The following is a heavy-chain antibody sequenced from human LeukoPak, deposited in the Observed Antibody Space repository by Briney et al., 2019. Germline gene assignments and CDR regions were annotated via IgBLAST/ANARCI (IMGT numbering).Heavy chain of an antibody. V-gene: IGHV3-48*01. J-gene: IGHJ4*02. CDR2: IGGNTGII. CDR1: GFTFNIFS. CDR3: VRDHLFAFDY. Sequence: GGSLRLSCEASGFTFNIFSMNWVRQAPGKGLEWLSYIGGNTGIIWYADSVKGRFTISRDNAKNSLYLQTNSLGVEDTAVYFCVRDHLFAFDYWGRGALVTVSS.